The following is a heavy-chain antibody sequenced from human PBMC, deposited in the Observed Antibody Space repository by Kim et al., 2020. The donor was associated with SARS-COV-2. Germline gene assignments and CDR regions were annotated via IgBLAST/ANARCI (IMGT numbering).Heavy chain of an antibody. Sequence: GGSLRLSCAASGFTFSSYGMHWVRQAPGKGLEWVAVISYDGSNKYYADSVKGRFTISRDNSKNTLYLQMNSLRAEDTAVYYCAKSHMVVVARTIYYYYYG. CDR1: GFTFSSYG. CDR3: AKSHMVVVARTIYYYYYG. V-gene: IGHV3-30*18. D-gene: IGHD2-21*01. CDR2: ISYDGSNK. J-gene: IGHJ6*01.